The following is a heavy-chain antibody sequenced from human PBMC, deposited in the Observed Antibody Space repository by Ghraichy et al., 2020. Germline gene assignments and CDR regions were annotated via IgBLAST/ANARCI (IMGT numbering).Heavy chain of an antibody. Sequence: LSLTCAASGFTFSTYAMSWVRQAPGKGLEWVSATSGSGGTTYYADSVKGRFTISRDNSKNTLYLQMNSLRAEDTAVYYCARAYCSSTPCSARYYGMDVWGQGTTVTVSS. CDR2: TSGSGGTT. CDR1: GFTFSTYA. CDR3: ARAYCSSTPCSARYYGMDV. D-gene: IGHD2-2*01. V-gene: IGHV3-23*01. J-gene: IGHJ6*02.